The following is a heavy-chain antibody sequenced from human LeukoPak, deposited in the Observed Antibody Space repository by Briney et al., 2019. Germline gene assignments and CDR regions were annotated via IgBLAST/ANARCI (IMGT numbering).Heavy chain of an antibody. CDR3: ARDRYSGSPDY. CDR1: GFIFSSYG. V-gene: IGHV3-33*01. J-gene: IGHJ4*02. D-gene: IGHD1-26*01. Sequence: PGGSLRLSCAASGFIFSSYGMHWVRQAPGKGLEWVAVIWYDGSNMYYGDSVKGRFTISRDNSKNTLYLQMNSLRAEDTAVYYCARDRYSGSPDYWDQGTLVTVSS. CDR2: IWYDGSNM.